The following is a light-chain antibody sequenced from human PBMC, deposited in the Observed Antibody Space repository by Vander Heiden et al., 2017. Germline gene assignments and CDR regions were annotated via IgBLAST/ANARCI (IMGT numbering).Light chain of an antibody. CDR1: SSDIGAYFV. CDR2: EVN. J-gene: IGLJ3*02. Sequence: QSALTQPASVSGSLGQSITISCSGTSSDIGAYFVVSWYQQRPGKAPKLIIYEVNNRPSGVSSRFSGSKSGNTASLTISGLQAADEAYYHCSSFTGASTLVFGGGTKVTVL. CDR3: SSFTGASTLV. V-gene: IGLV2-14*01.